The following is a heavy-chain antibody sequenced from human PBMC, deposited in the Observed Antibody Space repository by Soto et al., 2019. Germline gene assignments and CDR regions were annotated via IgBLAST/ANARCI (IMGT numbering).Heavy chain of an antibody. V-gene: IGHV1-69*13. CDR2: IIPIFGTA. CDR3: ASPPRDGYNPNSYGMDV. CDR1: GGTFSSYA. D-gene: IGHD5-12*01. J-gene: IGHJ6*02. Sequence: ASVKVSCKASGGTFSSYAISWVRQAPGQGLEWMGGIIPIFGTANYAQKFQGRVTITADESTSTAYMELSSLRSEDTAVYYCASPPRDGYNPNSYGMDVWGQGTTVTVSS.